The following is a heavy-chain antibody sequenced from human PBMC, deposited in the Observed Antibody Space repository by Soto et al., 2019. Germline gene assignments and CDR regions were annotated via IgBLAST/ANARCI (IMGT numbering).Heavy chain of an antibody. D-gene: IGHD3-22*01. J-gene: IGHJ5*02. CDR2: IYYSGST. CDR3: ARVEDYDSSLGWNWFDP. V-gene: IGHV4-31*03. Sequence: PSETLSLTCTVSGGSISSGGYYWSWIRQHPGKGLEWIGYIYYSGSTYYDPSLKSRVTISVDTSKHQFSLKLSSVTAADTAVYYCARVEDYDSSLGWNWFDPWGQGTLVTVSS. CDR1: GGSISSGGYY.